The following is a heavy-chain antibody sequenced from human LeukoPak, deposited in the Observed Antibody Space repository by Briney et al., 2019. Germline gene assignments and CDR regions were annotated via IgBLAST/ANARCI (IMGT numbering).Heavy chain of an antibody. CDR2: ISGSGGST. D-gene: IGHD4-23*01. CDR1: GFTFSSYA. J-gene: IGHJ5*02. Sequence: GGSLRLSCAASGFTFSSYAMSWVRQAPGKGLEWVSAISGSGGSTNYADSVKGRFTISRDNSKNTLYLQMNSLRAEDTAVYYCAKDPTVVTDNWFDPWGQGTLVTVSS. CDR3: AKDPTVVTDNWFDP. V-gene: IGHV3-23*01.